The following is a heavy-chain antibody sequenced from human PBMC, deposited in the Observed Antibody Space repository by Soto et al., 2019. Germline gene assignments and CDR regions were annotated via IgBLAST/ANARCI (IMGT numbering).Heavy chain of an antibody. CDR3: ARRRGILTGYYYYYGMDV. CDR2: IYPGDSDT. J-gene: IGHJ6*02. D-gene: IGHD3-9*01. CDR1: GYSFTSYW. V-gene: IGHV5-51*01. Sequence: GESLKISCKGSGYSFTSYWIGWVRQMPGKGLEWMGIIYPGDSDTRYSPSFRGQVTISADKSISTAYLQWSSLKASDTAMYYCARRRGILTGYYYYYGMDVWGQGTTVTVSS.